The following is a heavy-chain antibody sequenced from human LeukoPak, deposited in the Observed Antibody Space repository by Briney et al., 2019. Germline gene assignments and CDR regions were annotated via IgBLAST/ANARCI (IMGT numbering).Heavy chain of an antibody. CDR1: GGSISSSSYY. V-gene: IGHV4-39*07. D-gene: IGHD2-8*01. J-gene: IGHJ2*01. CDR3: ARGQTPFVPPGYWYFDL. Sequence: SETLSLTCTVSGGSISSSSYYWGWIRQPPGKGLEWIGSIYYSGSTYYNPSLKSRVTISVDTSKNQFSLKLSSVTAADTAVYYCARGQTPFVPPGYWYFDLWGRGTLVTVSS. CDR2: IYYSGST.